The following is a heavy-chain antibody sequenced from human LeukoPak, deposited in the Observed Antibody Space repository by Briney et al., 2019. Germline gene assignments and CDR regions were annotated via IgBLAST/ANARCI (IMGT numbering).Heavy chain of an antibody. CDR3: ARVGHTMVRGHKSGWFDY. D-gene: IGHD3-10*01. J-gene: IGHJ4*02. Sequence: GGSLRLSCAASGFTFNSYAMHWVRQAPGKGLEWVAVILYDGSNEYYADSVKGRFTISRDNAKNSLYLQMNSLRAEDTAVYYCARVGHTMVRGHKSGWFDYWGQGTLVTVSS. CDR1: GFTFNSYA. CDR2: ILYDGSNE. V-gene: IGHV3-30*04.